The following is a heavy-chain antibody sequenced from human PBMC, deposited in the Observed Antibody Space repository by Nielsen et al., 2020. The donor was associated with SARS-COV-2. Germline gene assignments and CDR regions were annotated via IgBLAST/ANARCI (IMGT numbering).Heavy chain of an antibody. Sequence: SETLSLTCAVYGGSFSGYYWSWNRQPPGKGLEWIGEINHSGSTNYNPSLKSRVTISVDTSKNQFSLKLSSVTAADTAGYYCARQARLGYCSSTSCHHYNALPKGTGLFYPWGQGTLVTISS. J-gene: IGHJ5*02. CDR1: GGSFSGYY. CDR3: ARQARLGYCSSTSCHHYNALPKGTGLFYP. D-gene: IGHD2-2*01. V-gene: IGHV4-34*01. CDR2: INHSGST.